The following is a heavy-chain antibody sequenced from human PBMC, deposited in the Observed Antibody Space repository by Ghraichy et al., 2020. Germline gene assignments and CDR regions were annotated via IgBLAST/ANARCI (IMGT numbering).Heavy chain of an antibody. CDR1: GGSFSGYY. V-gene: IGHV4-34*01. CDR2: INHSGST. D-gene: IGHD3-3*01. J-gene: IGHJ4*02. Sequence: SETLSLTCAVYGGSFSGYYWSWIRQPPGKGLEWIGEINHSGSTNYNPSLKSRVTISVDTSKNQFSLKLSSVTAADTAVYYCARGVRHYDFGSGRGPRFDYWGQGTLSPSPQ. CDR3: ARGVRHYDFGSGRGPRFDY.